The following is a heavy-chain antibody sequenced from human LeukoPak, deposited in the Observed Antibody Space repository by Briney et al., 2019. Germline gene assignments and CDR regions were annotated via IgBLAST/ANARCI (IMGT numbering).Heavy chain of an antibody. J-gene: IGHJ4*02. CDR3: ARDQRPSYYYDSSGYPYPLDY. CDR1: GFTFSSYS. V-gene: IGHV3-48*01. D-gene: IGHD3-22*01. CDR2: ISSSSSTI. Sequence: PGGSLRLSCAASGFTFSSYSMNWVRQAPGKGLEWVSYISSSSSTIYYADSVKGRFTISRDNAKNSLYLQMNSLRAEDTAVYYCARDQRPSYYYDSSGYPYPLDYWGQGTLVTVSS.